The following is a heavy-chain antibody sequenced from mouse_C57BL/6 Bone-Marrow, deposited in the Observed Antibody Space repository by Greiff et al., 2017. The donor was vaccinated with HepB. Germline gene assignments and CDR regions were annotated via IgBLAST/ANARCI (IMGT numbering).Heavy chain of an antibody. V-gene: IGHV3-6*01. Sequence: EVQLVESGPGLVKPSQSLSLTCSVTGYSITSGYYWNWIRQFPGNKLEWMGYISYDGSNNYNPSLKNRISITRDTSKNQFFLKLNSVTTEDTATYYCARRDDYDNFAYWGQGTLVTVSA. CDR1: GYSITSGYY. CDR2: ISYDGSN. J-gene: IGHJ3*01. CDR3: ARRDDYDNFAY. D-gene: IGHD2-4*01.